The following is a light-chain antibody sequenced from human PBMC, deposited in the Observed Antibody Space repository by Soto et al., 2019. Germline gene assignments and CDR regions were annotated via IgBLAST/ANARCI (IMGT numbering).Light chain of an antibody. Sequence: QSALTQPASVSGSPGQSISISCAGASSDVGYYNYVSWYQQHPGKAPKLMIYEVSNRPSGVSNRCSGSKSGNTASLTISGLQDEDEADYYCSSYTTSSTLVFGGGTMVTVL. CDR3: SSYTTSSTLV. J-gene: IGLJ2*01. CDR2: EVS. CDR1: SSDVGYYNY. V-gene: IGLV2-14*01.